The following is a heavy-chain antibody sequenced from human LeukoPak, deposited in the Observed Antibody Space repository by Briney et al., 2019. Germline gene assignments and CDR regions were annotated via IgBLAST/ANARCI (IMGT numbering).Heavy chain of an antibody. D-gene: IGHD2-15*01. CDR3: ARIYCSGGSCDY. Sequence: GGSLRLSCAASGFTFSSYAMHWVRRAPGKGLEWVAVISYDGSNKYYADSVKGRFTISRDNSKNTLYLQMNSLRAEDTAVYYCARIYCSGGSCDYWGQGTLVTVSS. CDR2: ISYDGSNK. J-gene: IGHJ4*02. V-gene: IGHV3-30*04. CDR1: GFTFSSYA.